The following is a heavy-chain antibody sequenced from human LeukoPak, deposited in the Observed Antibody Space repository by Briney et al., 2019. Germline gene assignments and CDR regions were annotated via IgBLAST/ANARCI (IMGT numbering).Heavy chain of an antibody. CDR2: ISGSGSSI. CDR1: GFTFSGYA. D-gene: IGHD3-16*01. CDR3: TKDGGTSRYFDH. Sequence: GGSLRLSCAASGFTFSGYAMSWVRQAPGEGLEWVSAISGSGSSIFYADSVKGRFTISRDNSKNTLYVQMNSVRAEDTAVYYCTKDGGTSRYFDHWGQGVLVTVSS. J-gene: IGHJ4*02. V-gene: IGHV3-23*01.